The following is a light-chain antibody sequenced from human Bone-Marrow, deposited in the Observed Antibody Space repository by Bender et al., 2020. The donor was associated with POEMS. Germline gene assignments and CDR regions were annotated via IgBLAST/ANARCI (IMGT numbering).Light chain of an antibody. CDR2: LNSDGSH. V-gene: IGLV4-69*02. CDR3: QTWGTGVRV. CDR1: SGHTSNA. J-gene: IGLJ3*02. Sequence: QPVLTQSPSASASLGASVKLSCTLSSGHTSNAIAWHQQQPKKGPRFLMKLNSDGSHSRGDGIPDRFSGSSSGAERYLTISSLQSGDEGDYYCQTWGTGVRVFGGGTKLTVL.